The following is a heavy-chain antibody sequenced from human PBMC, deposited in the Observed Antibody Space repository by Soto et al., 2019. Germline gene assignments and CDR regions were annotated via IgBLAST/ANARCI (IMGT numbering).Heavy chain of an antibody. J-gene: IGHJ3*02. CDR3: ARDQGPNALDI. CDR2: IWYDGSNK. CDR1: GFIFSNYG. V-gene: IGHV3-33*01. Sequence: GGSLRLSCAASGFIFSNYGMHWVRQAPGKGLEWVAVIWYDGSNKYYADSVKGRFTISRDNSKNTLYLQMNSLRAEDTAVYYCARDQGPNALDIWGQGTMVTVSS.